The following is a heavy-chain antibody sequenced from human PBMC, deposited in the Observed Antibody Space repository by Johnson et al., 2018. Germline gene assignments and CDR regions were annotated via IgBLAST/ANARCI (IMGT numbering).Heavy chain of an antibody. V-gene: IGHV3-48*01. Sequence: VQLVQSGGGLVQPGGSLRLSCAASGFTFSSRSMNWVRQAPGKGLEWISFIAGNSDTADHADSVKGRFTISRDNGKNSLFLHMNSLGADATAVYYCARDYWYGFDLWGPGTMVSVSS. CDR3: ARDYWYGFDL. D-gene: IGHD6-13*01. CDR2: IAGNSDTA. J-gene: IGHJ3*01. CDR1: GFTFSSRS.